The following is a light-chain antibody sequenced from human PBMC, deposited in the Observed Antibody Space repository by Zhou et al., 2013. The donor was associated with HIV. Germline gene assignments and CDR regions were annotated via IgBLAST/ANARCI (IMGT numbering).Light chain of an antibody. CDR2: KSS. CDR1: QTITNW. Sequence: DIQMTQSPSTLSASVGDRVTITCRASQTITNWLAWYQQKPGQAPKLLIYKSSNVETGVPSRFSGSGSGTEFTLTINSLQPDDFATYYCQQYNSWWTFGQGTKVEIK. V-gene: IGKV1-5*03. J-gene: IGKJ1*01. CDR3: QQYNSWWT.